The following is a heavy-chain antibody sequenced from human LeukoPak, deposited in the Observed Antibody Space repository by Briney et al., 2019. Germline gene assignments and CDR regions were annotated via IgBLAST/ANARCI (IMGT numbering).Heavy chain of an antibody. CDR1: GYTFTSQW. Sequence: KDGESLRISCKGSGYTFTSQWISWVRQMPGKGLEWMGRIDPSDSYTNYSPSFQGHVTISADKSTSTAYLQWSSLKASDSAIYYCARGPSSSRYWYFDYWGQGSLVIVSS. CDR2: IDPSDSYT. CDR3: ARGPSSSRYWYFDY. D-gene: IGHD6-13*01. J-gene: IGHJ4*02. V-gene: IGHV5-10-1*01.